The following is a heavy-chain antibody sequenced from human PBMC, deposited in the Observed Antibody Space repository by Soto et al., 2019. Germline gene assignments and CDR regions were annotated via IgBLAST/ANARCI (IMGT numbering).Heavy chain of an antibody. D-gene: IGHD3-22*01. CDR1: GFTFSSYG. Sequence: GGSLRLSCAASGFTFSSYGMHWVRQAPGKGLEWVAVISYDGSNKYYADSVKGRFTISRDNSKNTLYLQMNSLRAEDTAVYYCAKLWGTSTYDSSGYPIDYWGQGTLVTVSS. CDR3: AKLWGTSTYDSSGYPIDY. CDR2: ISYDGSNK. J-gene: IGHJ4*02. V-gene: IGHV3-30*18.